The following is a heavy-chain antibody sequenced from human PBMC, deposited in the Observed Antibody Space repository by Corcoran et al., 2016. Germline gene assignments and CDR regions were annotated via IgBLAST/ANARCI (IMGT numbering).Heavy chain of an antibody. D-gene: IGHD6-19*01. CDR1: GFTFSSYS. J-gene: IGHJ6*02. CDR2: ISSSSSTI. V-gene: IGHV3-48*04. Sequence: VQLVESGGGVVQPGRSLRLSCAASGFTFSSYSMNWVRQAPGKGLEWVSYISSSSSTIYYADSVKGRFTISRDNAKNSLYLQMNSRRAEDTAVYYCARGSGYSSGWYGYYGMDVWGQGTTVTVSS. CDR3: ARGSGYSSGWYGYYGMDV.